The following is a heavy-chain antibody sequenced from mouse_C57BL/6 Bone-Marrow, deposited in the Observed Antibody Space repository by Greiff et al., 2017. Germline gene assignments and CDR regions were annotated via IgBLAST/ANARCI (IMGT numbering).Heavy chain of an antibody. Sequence: QVQLQQSGPELVKPGASVKISCKASGYAFSSSWMNWVKQRPGKGLEWIGRIYPGDGDTNYNGKFKGKATLTADKSSSTAYMQLSSLTSEDSAVYCCARGINYYGSSNWYFDVWGTGTTVTVSS. CDR2: IYPGDGDT. D-gene: IGHD1-1*01. CDR1: GYAFSSSW. J-gene: IGHJ1*03. CDR3: ARGINYYGSSNWYFDV. V-gene: IGHV1-82*01.